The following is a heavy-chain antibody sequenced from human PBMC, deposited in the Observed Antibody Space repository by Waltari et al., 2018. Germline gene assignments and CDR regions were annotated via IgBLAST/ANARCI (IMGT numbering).Heavy chain of an antibody. V-gene: IGHV1-3*01. Sequence: QVQLVQSGAEVKKPGASVKVSCKASGYTFTSYAMHWVRQAPGQRLEWRGWINAGNGNTKDSQKFQGRVTSTRDTSASTAYMELSSLRSEDTAVYYCARVEGAAGLDIWGQGTMVTVSS. CDR1: GYTFTSYA. D-gene: IGHD3-16*01. CDR2: INAGNGNT. J-gene: IGHJ3*02. CDR3: ARVEGAAGLDI.